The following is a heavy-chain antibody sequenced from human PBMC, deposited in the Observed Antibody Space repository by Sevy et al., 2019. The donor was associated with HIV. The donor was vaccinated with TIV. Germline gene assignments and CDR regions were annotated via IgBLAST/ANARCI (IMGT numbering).Heavy chain of an antibody. D-gene: IGHD2-2*02. CDR1: GGNLHSYG. V-gene: IGHV1-69*13. CDR3: SRDRGPAAISDAFDI. CDR2: LIPIFRTS. Sequence: ASVKVSCKASGGNLHSYGINWVRQAPGQGLEWMGGLIPIFRTSTYAQNFRGRITFAADEATSTFYLEMSSLRADDTAVYYCSRDRGPAAISDAFDIWGQGTMVTVSS. J-gene: IGHJ3*02.